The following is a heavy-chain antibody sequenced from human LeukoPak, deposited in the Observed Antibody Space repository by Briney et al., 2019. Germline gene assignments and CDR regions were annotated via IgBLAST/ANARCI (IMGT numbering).Heavy chain of an antibody. CDR2: LYYSGST. Sequence: SETLSLTCTVSGGSISSYYWSWIRQPLGKGLEWIGYLYYSGSTYYNPSLKSRVTISVDTSKNQFSLKLSSVTAADTAVYYCARDLYGPYDILTGYHGDYWGQGTLVTVSS. J-gene: IGHJ4*02. D-gene: IGHD3-9*01. CDR1: GGSISSYY. CDR3: ARDLYGPYDILTGYHGDY. V-gene: IGHV4-59*12.